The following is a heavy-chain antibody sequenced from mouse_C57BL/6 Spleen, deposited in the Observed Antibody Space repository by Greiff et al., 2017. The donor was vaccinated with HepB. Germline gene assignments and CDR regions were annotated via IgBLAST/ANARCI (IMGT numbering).Heavy chain of an antibody. Sequence: QLQQSGPELVKPGASVKISCKASGYAFSSSWMNWVKQRPGKGLEWIGRIYPGDGDTNYNGKFKGKATLTADKSSSTAYMQRSSLTSEDSAVYFCARGGYYFDYWGQGTTLTVSS. J-gene: IGHJ2*01. CDR3: ARGGYYFDY. V-gene: IGHV1-82*01. CDR1: GYAFSSSW. CDR2: IYPGDGDT.